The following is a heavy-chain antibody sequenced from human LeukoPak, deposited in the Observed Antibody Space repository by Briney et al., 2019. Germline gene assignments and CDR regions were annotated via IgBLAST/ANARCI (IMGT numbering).Heavy chain of an antibody. CDR3: ATSRYYYDSSGYYSRY. J-gene: IGHJ4*02. V-gene: IGHV3-11*01. CDR1: GFTFSDYF. Sequence: GGSLRLSCAASGFTFSDYFMTWIRQTPGKGLEWVSYISNSGTTIYYADSVKGRFTISRDNAKNSLYLQLNSLRAEDTAVYYYATSRYYYDSSGYYSRYWGQGTLVTVSS. D-gene: IGHD3-22*01. CDR2: ISNSGTTI.